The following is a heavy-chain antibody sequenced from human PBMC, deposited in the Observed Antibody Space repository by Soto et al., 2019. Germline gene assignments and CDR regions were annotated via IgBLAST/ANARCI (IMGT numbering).Heavy chain of an antibody. D-gene: IGHD6-13*01. CDR3: ARSGIAAAGPKYNWFDP. CDR1: GGSMSGNY. Sequence: SETLSLTCTVSGGSMSGNYWSWIRQPPGKGLEWIGYIYYSGSTNYNPSLKSRVTISVDTSKNQFSLKLTSVTAADTAVYFCARSGIAAAGPKYNWFDPWGQGTLVTVSS. CDR2: IYYSGST. V-gene: IGHV4-59*01. J-gene: IGHJ5*02.